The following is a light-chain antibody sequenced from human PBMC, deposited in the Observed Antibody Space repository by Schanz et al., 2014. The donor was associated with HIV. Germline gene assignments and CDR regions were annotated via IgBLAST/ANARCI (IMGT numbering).Light chain of an antibody. CDR1: SSDVGGYNY. CDR3: SSHTRRNTLDV. CDR2: EVS. Sequence: QSALTQPPSASGSPGQSVTISCTGTSSDVGGYNYVSWYQQHPGKAPKLMIYEVSERPSGVPDRFSGSKSGNTASLTVSGLQAEDEADYYCSSHTRRNTLDVFGTGTKVTVL. V-gene: IGLV2-8*01. J-gene: IGLJ1*01.